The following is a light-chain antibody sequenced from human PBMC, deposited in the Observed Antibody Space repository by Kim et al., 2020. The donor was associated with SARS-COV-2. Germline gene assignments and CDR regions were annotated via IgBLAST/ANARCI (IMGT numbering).Light chain of an antibody. J-gene: IGLJ3*02. CDR1: SSHIWAGYS. CDR3: QSYDTTLRGSV. Sequence: QRVTIPCPATSSHIWAGYSVHWYQQLPRTAPKLLMYNNTNRPSGVPDRFSGSKSGTSGSLAITGLQAEDEADYYCQSYDTTLRGSVFGGGTQLTVL. CDR2: NNT. V-gene: IGLV1-40*01.